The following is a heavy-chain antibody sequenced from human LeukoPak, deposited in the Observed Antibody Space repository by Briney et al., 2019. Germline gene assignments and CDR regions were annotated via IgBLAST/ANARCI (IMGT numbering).Heavy chain of an antibody. CDR3: ARPLYNWNYRLGAFDI. V-gene: IGHV4-34*01. CDR1: GGSFSGYY. CDR2: INHSGST. J-gene: IGHJ3*02. D-gene: IGHD1-7*01. Sequence: SETLSLTCAVYGGSFSGYYWSWIRQPPGKGLEWIGEINHSGSTNYNPSLKSRVTISVDTSKNQFSLKLSSVTAADTAVYYCARPLYNWNYRLGAFDIWGQGTMVTVSS.